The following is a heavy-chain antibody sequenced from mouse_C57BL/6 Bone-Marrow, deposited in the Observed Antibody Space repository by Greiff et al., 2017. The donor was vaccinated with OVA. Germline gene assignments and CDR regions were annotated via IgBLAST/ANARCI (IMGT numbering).Heavy chain of an antibody. CDR3: ARETGTRKDYFDY. Sequence: VQLQQPGAELVKPGASVKLSCKASGYTFTSYWMHWVKQRPGRGLEWIGRIDPNSGGTKYYEKFKSKATLTVDKPSSTAYMQLSSLTSEDSAVYYCARETGTRKDYFDYWGQGTTLTVSS. CDR1: GYTFTSYW. V-gene: IGHV1-72*01. CDR2: IDPNSGGT. J-gene: IGHJ2*01. D-gene: IGHD4-1*01.